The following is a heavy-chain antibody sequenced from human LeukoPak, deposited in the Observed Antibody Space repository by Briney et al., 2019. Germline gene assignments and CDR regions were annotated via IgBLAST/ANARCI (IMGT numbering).Heavy chain of an antibody. CDR1: GFTFSSNW. J-gene: IGHJ4*02. CDR3: SRDFNGRNDF. Sequence: GGSLRLSCAASGFTFSSNWMHWVRQGPGKGLVWVSRINPDGSRTDYAESEKGRFTISRDNAKNTLSLEMNSLGDEDTAVYYCSRDFNGRNDFWGQGTLVTVSS. D-gene: IGHD1-14*01. CDR2: INPDGSRT. V-gene: IGHV3-74*01.